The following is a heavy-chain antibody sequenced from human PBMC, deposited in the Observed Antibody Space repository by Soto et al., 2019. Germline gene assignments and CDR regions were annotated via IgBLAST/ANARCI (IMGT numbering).Heavy chain of an antibody. V-gene: IGHV3-23*01. Sequence: EVQLLESGGGLVQPGGSLRLSCAASGFTFSSYAMSWVRQAPGKGLEWVSAISGSGSSTYYADSVKGRFTISRDNSKNTLYLQMNSLRAEDTAVYYCAKSRSGSWYYFDYWGQGTLVTVSS. CDR3: AKSRSGSWYYFDY. CDR2: ISGSGSST. J-gene: IGHJ4*02. CDR1: GFTFSSYA. D-gene: IGHD6-13*01.